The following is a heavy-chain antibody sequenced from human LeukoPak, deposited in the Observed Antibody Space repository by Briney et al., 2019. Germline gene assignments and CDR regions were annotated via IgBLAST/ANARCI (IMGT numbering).Heavy chain of an antibody. J-gene: IGHJ4*02. V-gene: IGHV3-21*01. D-gene: IGHD2-2*01. Sequence: GGSLRLSCAASGFTFSRYSMNWVRQAPGKGLEWVSSVSSSSSFIYYADSVKGRFTISRDNAKNSLYLQMNSLRAEDTAVYYCARDPPLGSCSTISCPHLDYWGQGTLVTVSS. CDR3: ARDPPLGSCSTISCPHLDY. CDR2: VSSSSSFI. CDR1: GFTFSRYS.